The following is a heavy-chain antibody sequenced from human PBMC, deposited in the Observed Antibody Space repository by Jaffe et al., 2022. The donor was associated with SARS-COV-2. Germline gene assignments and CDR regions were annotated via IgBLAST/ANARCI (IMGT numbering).Heavy chain of an antibody. CDR3: TRDPDSSDC. Sequence: MNLVESGGGLVKPGESLRLSCAASGFYFSSYDMNWVRQAPGKGLEWVSSISESSTYIYYADSVKGRFTISRDNAKNSLYLQMDSLRAEDTAVYYCTRDPDSSDCWGQGTLVTVSS. V-gene: IGHV3-21*01. J-gene: IGHJ4*02. CDR2: ISESSTYI. CDR1: GFYFSSYD. D-gene: IGHD3-22*01.